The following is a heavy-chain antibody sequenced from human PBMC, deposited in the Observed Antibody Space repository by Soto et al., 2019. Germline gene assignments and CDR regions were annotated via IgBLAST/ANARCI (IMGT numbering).Heavy chain of an antibody. CDR3: ASPYYYDSSGYYGSFDY. J-gene: IGHJ4*02. Sequence: ASVKVSCKASGYTFTSYAMHWVRQAPGQRLEWMGWINAGNGNTKYSQKFQGRVTITRDTSASTAYMELSSLRSEDTAVYYCASPYYYDSSGYYGSFDYWGQGALVTVSS. V-gene: IGHV1-3*01. CDR2: INAGNGNT. CDR1: GYTFTSYA. D-gene: IGHD3-22*01.